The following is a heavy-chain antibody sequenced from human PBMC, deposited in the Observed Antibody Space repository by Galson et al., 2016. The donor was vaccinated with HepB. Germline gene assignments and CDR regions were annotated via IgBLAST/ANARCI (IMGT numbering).Heavy chain of an antibody. J-gene: IGHJ6*02. CDR3: TKDFTDPDSDFWSGWGYYHGMDV. CDR2: ITWNSDTV. V-gene: IGHV3-9*01. D-gene: IGHD3-3*01. Sequence: SLRLSCAASGFTFDDYAFHWVRQAPGKGLEWVSHITWNSDTVVYADSVKGRFTISRDNDRNSLYLQMNSLRPEDTAVYYCTKDFTDPDSDFWSGWGYYHGMDVWGEGTTVTVSS. CDR1: GFTFDDYA.